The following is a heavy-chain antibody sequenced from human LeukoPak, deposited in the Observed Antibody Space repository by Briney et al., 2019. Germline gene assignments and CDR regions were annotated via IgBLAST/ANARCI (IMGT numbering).Heavy chain of an antibody. D-gene: IGHD3-22*01. CDR2: INHSGGT. V-gene: IGHV4-34*01. Sequence: SETLSLTCVVYGGSFSGYYWSWIRQPPGKGLEWIGEINHSGGTNYNPSLKSRVTISVDTSENQFSLKLSSVTAADTAVYYCARDLRYYDSSGYAAFDIWGQGTMVTVSS. J-gene: IGHJ3*02. CDR1: GGSFSGYY. CDR3: ARDLRYYDSSGYAAFDI.